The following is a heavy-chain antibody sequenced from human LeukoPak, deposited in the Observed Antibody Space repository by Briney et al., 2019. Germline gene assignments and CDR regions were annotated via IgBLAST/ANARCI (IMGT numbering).Heavy chain of an antibody. CDR3: ARARAYSSGWYMGY. J-gene: IGHJ4*02. CDR1: GYTFTSYG. D-gene: IGHD6-19*01. CDR2: ISAYNGNT. Sequence: VSVRVSCKASGYTFTSYGISWVRQAPGQGLEWMGWISAYNGNTNYAQKLQGRVTMTTDTSTSTAYMELRSLRSDDTAVYYCARARAYSSGWYMGYWGQGTLVTVSS. V-gene: IGHV1-18*01.